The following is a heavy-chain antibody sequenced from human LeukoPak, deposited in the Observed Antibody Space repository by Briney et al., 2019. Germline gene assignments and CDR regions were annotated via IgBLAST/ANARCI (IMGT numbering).Heavy chain of an antibody. J-gene: IGHJ6*03. Sequence: SETLSLTCSVSGGSINSNSDYWGWIRQPPGKGLEWIGSSGKTYYNPSLKSRVTISVDTSKNQFSLKLSSVTAADTAVYYCARGSSGYYYYYYYMDVWGKGTTVTISS. D-gene: IGHD3-22*01. CDR1: GGSINSNSDY. CDR2: SGKT. V-gene: IGHV4-39*01. CDR3: ARGSSGYYYYYYYMDV.